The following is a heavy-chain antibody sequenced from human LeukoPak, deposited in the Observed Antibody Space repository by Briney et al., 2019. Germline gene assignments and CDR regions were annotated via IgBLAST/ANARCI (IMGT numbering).Heavy chain of an antibody. D-gene: IGHD6-13*01. J-gene: IGHJ2*01. V-gene: IGHV4-61*10. CDR1: GGSISSDYSY. CDR3: ARVYYSSSYDYWYFDL. CDR2: IYNEGST. Sequence: SETLSLTCTVSGGSISSDYSYWNWIRQPAGKGLEWIGRIYNEGSTNYNPSLKSRVTISVDTSKNQFSLKLSSVTAADTAVYYCARVYYSSSYDYWYFDLWGRGTLVTVSS.